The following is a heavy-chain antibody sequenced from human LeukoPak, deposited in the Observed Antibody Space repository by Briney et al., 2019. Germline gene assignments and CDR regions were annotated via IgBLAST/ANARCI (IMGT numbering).Heavy chain of an antibody. CDR3: ARGPGIAAARAWFDP. CDR1: GGSISSYY. CDR2: IYYSGST. V-gene: IGHV4-59*01. J-gene: IGHJ5*02. Sequence: SETLSLTCTVSGGSISSYYWSWIRQPPGKGLEWIGYIYYSGSTKYNPSLKSRVTISVDTSKNQFSLKLSSVTAADTAVYYCARGPGIAAARAWFDPWGQGTLVTVSS. D-gene: IGHD6-13*01.